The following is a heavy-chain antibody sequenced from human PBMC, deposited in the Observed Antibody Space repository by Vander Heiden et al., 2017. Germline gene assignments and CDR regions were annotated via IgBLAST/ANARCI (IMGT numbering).Heavy chain of an antibody. Sequence: EVQMVQSGAEMKKTGESLKIYRQYSGYTSTAQWVAWVRQVPGKGLEWLGIIHPGDSDTRYNPSFRGRVTMSVDKSKNTASLQWNSLEASDTAIYYCARQTLIRKVGWFDPWGQGTLVSVSS. CDR1: GYTSTAQW. V-gene: IGHV5-51*01. CDR3: ARQTLIRKVGWFDP. J-gene: IGHJ5*02. D-gene: IGHD2-2*01. CDR2: IHPGDSDT.